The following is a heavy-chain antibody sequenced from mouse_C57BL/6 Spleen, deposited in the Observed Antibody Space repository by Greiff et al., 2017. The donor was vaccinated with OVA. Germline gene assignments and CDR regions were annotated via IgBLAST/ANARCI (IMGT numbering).Heavy chain of an antibody. CDR3: ARIYYYGSNAMDY. Sequence: EVKVVESGGGLVQPGGSLSLSCAASGFTFTDYYMSWVRQPPGKALEWLGFIRNKANGYTTESSAYVKGRFTISRDNSQRILYLQMNSLRSEDSATYYCARIYYYGSNAMDYWGQGTSVTVSS. J-gene: IGHJ4*01. D-gene: IGHD1-1*01. CDR2: IRNKANGYTT. CDR1: GFTFTDYY. V-gene: IGHV7-3*01.